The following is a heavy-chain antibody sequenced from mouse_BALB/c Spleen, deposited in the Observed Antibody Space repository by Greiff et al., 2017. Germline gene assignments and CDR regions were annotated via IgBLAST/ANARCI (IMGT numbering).Heavy chain of an antibody. CDR2: IWTGGGT. Sequence: VKLVESGPGLVAPSQSLSITCTVSGFSLTSYDISWIRQPPGKGLEWLGVIWTGGGTNYNSAFMSRLSISKDNSKSQVFLKMNSLQTDDTAIYYCVRDLAYWGQGTLVTVSA. CDR3: VRDLAY. CDR1: GFSLTSYD. J-gene: IGHJ3*01. V-gene: IGHV2-9-2*01.